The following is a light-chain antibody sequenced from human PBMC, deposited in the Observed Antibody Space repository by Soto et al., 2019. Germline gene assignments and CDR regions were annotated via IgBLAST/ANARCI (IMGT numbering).Light chain of an antibody. CDR1: QSVSSY. J-gene: IGKJ1*01. CDR3: QQRSNWPRIT. Sequence: ESVLTQSPATLSLSPWERATLSCRPSQSVSSYLAWYQQKPGQAPRLLIYDASNRATGIPARFSGSGSGTDFTLTIRSLEPEDFAVYYCQQRSNWPRITFGQGTKVDIK. V-gene: IGKV3-11*01. CDR2: DAS.